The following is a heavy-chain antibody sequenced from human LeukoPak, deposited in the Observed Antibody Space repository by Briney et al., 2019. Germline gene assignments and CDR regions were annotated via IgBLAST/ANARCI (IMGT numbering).Heavy chain of an antibody. CDR2: IYYSGST. CDR1: GASISSSSYY. CDR3: ARDSAPLDS. J-gene: IGHJ5*01. Sequence: KASETLSLTCTVSGASISSSSYYWGWIRQPPGKGLEWIGSIYYSGSTYYNVSLKSRVTISVDTSKNQFSLKLSSVTAADTAVYYCARDSAPLDSWGQGTLVTVSS. V-gene: IGHV4-39*07.